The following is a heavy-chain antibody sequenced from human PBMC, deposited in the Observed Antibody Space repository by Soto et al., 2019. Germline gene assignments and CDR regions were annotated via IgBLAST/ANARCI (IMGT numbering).Heavy chain of an antibody. CDR3: ARDRNGDYPYYFDY. CDR1: GGSISSGGYY. J-gene: IGHJ4*02. Sequence: QVQLQESGPGLVKPSQTLSLTCTVSGGSISSGGYYWSWIRQHPGKGLEWIGYIYYSGSTYYNPSLKSRVTXXVXTXXNQFSLKLSSVTAADTAVYYCARDRNGDYPYYFDYWGQGTLVTVSS. CDR2: IYYSGST. V-gene: IGHV4-31*03. D-gene: IGHD4-17*01.